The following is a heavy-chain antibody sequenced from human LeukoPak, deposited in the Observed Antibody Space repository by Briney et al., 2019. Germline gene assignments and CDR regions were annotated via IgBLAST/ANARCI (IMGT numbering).Heavy chain of an antibody. CDR2: IYYSGST. CDR1: GGSISSSSYF. CDR3: ARVLGHFYDSSGYKASGAFDI. J-gene: IGHJ3*02. D-gene: IGHD3-22*01. Sequence: PSETLSLTCTVSGGSISSSSYFWGWIRQPPGKGLEWIASIYYSGSTYYDPSLKGRVILSVDTSKNQFSLKLGSVTAADTAVYYCARVLGHFYDSSGYKASGAFDIWGQGTMVTVSS. V-gene: IGHV4-39*07.